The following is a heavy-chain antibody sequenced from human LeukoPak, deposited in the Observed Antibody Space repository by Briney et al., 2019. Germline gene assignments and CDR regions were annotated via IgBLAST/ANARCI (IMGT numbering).Heavy chain of an antibody. CDR2: IKQDGSET. Sequence: GGSLRLSCAASRFTLSNYWMSWVRQAPGRGLEWVANIKQDGSETYYVDSVKGRFTISRDNAKNSLSLQMNSLRAEDTAVYYCARQRGSGCLDYWGQGTLVTVPS. V-gene: IGHV3-7*01. J-gene: IGHJ4*02. D-gene: IGHD6-19*01. CDR3: ARQRGSGCLDY. CDR1: RFTLSNYW.